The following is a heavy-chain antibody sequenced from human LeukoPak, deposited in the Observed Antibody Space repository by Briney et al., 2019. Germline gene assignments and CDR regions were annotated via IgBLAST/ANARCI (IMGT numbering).Heavy chain of an antibody. V-gene: IGHV3-15*01. D-gene: IGHD3-22*01. CDR2: IKSKTDGGTT. CDR3: TTESFDFVPMTAFDY. CDR1: GFTFSNAW. J-gene: IGHJ4*02. Sequence: GGSLRLSCAASGFTFSNAWMSWVRQAPGKGLEWVGRIKSKTDGGTTDYAAPVKGRFTISRDDSKNTLYLQMNSLKTEDTAAYYCTTESFDFVPMTAFDYGGQGTLVTVSS.